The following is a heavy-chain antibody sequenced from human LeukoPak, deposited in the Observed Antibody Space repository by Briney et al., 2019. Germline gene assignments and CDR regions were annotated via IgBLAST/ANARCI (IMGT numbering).Heavy chain of an antibody. CDR3: ATGSGGTWGRAYI. CDR1: GYNFASYW. D-gene: IGHD2-15*01. CDR2: IYPGASDT. J-gene: IGHJ3*02. V-gene: IGHV5-51*01. Sequence: GESLHISCKCSGYNFASYWIGWVRQMPRKGLEWMGIIYPGASDTRYSPSFQGQVTISADKSISTAYLQWSSLKASDTAMYYCATGSGGTWGRAYIWGQGTMVTVSS.